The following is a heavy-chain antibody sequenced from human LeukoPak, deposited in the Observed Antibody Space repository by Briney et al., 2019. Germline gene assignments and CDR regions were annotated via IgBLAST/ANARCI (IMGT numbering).Heavy chain of an antibody. CDR1: GYTFTGYY. Sequence: ASVKVSCQASGYTFTGYYMHWVRQAPGQGLEWMGWINPNSGGTNYAQKFQGRVTIIRDTSISTDYMELSRLRSDDTAVYYCAREELVRVVGGAFDIWGQGTMVTVSS. V-gene: IGHV1-2*02. CDR3: AREELVRVVGGAFDI. J-gene: IGHJ3*02. CDR2: INPNSGGT. D-gene: IGHD6-6*01.